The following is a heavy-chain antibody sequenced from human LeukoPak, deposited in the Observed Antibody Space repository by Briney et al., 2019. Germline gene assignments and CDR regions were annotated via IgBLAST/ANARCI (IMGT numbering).Heavy chain of an antibody. CDR1: GFTFDDYA. CDR3: AKDIGGDFGPYYDILTGYSYLDY. V-gene: IGHV3-9*01. J-gene: IGHJ4*02. CDR2: ISWNSGSI. Sequence: GGSLRLSCAASGFTFDDYAMHWVRQAPGKGLEWVSGISWNSGSIGYADSVKGRFTISRDNAKNSLYLQMNSLRAEDTALYYCAKDIGGDFGPYYDILTGYSYLDYWGQGTLVTVSS. D-gene: IGHD3-9*01.